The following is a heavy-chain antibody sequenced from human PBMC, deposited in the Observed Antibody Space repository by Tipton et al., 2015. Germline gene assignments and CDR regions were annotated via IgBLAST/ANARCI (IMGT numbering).Heavy chain of an antibody. V-gene: IGHV4-59*04. CDR3: ACQDYDSLTRDYQTVDY. D-gene: IGHD3-9*01. CDR1: GGSFNDFY. Sequence: TLSLTCTVSGGSFNDFYWSWIRQPPGKGLEWIGSIYFSGSTYYNPSLKSRVTMSRDTSKNQFSLKLTSVTAADTAVYYCACQDYDSLTRDYQTVDYWGQGTLVTVSS. J-gene: IGHJ4*02. CDR2: IYFSGST.